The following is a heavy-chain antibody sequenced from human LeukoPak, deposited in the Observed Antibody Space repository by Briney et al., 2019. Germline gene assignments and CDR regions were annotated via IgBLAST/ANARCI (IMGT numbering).Heavy chain of an antibody. V-gene: IGHV3-21*01. Sequence: GGSLRLSCAASGFTFSSYAMSWVRQAPGKGLEWVSSISSSSSYIYYADSVKGRFTISRDNAKNSLYLQMNSLRAEDTAVYYCARGKDIVVVPAATGPYYYYYMDVWGKGTTVTVSS. D-gene: IGHD2-2*01. J-gene: IGHJ6*03. CDR3: ARGKDIVVVPAATGPYYYYYMDV. CDR2: ISSSSSYI. CDR1: GFTFSSYA.